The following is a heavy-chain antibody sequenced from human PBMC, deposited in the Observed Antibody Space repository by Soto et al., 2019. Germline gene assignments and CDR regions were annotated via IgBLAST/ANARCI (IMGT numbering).Heavy chain of an antibody. CDR3: TTLYSSSWYSYYYYYYGMDV. J-gene: IGHJ6*02. V-gene: IGHV3-15*01. D-gene: IGHD6-13*01. Sequence: PGGSLTLACASSEFTFRNACVSWVRPAPGKGLEWVGRIKSKTDGGTTDYAAPVKGRFTISRDDSKNTLYLQMNSLKTEDTAVYYCTTLYSSSWYSYYYYYYGMDVWGQGTTVTVSS. CDR1: EFTFRNAC. CDR2: IKSKTDGGTT.